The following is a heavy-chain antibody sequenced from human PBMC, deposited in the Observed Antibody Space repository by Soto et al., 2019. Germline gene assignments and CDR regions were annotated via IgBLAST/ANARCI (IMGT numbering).Heavy chain of an antibody. CDR3: ARDLRQLWQNALDY. Sequence: GSLRLSCAASGFTFSSYGMHWVRQAPGKGLEWVAVIWYGGSNKYYADSVKGRFTISGDNSKNTLYLQMNSLRAEDTAVYYCARDLRQLWQNALDYWGQGTLVTVSS. D-gene: IGHD5-18*01. CDR2: IWYGGSNK. V-gene: IGHV3-33*01. CDR1: GFTFSSYG. J-gene: IGHJ4*02.